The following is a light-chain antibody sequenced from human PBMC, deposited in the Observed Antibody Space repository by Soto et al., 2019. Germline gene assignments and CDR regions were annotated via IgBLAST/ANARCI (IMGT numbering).Light chain of an antibody. CDR3: LQDHNYPHT. CDR1: QGIRND. V-gene: IGKV1-6*01. J-gene: IGKJ2*01. Sequence: AIQMTQSPSSLSASVGDRVTITCRASQGIRNDLGWYQQKPGKAPKLLIHTASTLQSGVPSRFSGSGFGTDFTLTISSLQPEDFATYYCLQDHNYPHTFGQGTKLEIK. CDR2: TAS.